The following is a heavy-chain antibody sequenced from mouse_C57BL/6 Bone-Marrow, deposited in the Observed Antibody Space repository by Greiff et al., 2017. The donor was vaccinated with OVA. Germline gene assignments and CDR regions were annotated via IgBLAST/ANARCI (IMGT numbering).Heavy chain of an antibody. CDR3: ATSTTVVATRYFDV. CDR1: GYTFTSYW. V-gene: IGHV1-55*01. Sequence: VQLQQPGAELVKPGASVKMSCKASGYTFTSYWITWVKQRPGQGLEWIGDIYPGSGSTNYNEKFKSKATLTVDTSSSTTYMQLSSLTSEDSAVYYCATSTTVVATRYFDVWGTGTTVTVSS. D-gene: IGHD1-1*01. J-gene: IGHJ1*03. CDR2: IYPGSGST.